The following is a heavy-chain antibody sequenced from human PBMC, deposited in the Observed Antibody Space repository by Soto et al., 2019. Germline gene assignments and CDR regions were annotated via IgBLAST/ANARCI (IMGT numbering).Heavy chain of an antibody. CDR3: AKDSSYSSGWDVYYYYGMDV. CDR2: ISGSGGRT. CDR1: GFTFSSYA. V-gene: IGHV3-23*01. D-gene: IGHD6-19*01. Sequence: GGSLRLSCAASGFTFSSYAMSWVRQAPGKGLEWVSAISGSGGRTYYADSVKGRFTISRDNSKNTLYLQMNSLRAEDTAVYYCAKDSSYSSGWDVYYYYGMDVWGQGTTVTVSS. J-gene: IGHJ6*02.